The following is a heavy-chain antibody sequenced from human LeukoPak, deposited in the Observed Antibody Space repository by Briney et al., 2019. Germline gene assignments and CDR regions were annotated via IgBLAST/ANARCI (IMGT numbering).Heavy chain of an antibody. J-gene: IGHJ3*02. CDR2: IYDSGST. V-gene: IGHV4-59*01. CDR3: ACLTTADAFDI. D-gene: IGHD3-22*01. Sequence: PSETLSLTCAVYGGSFSGYYWSWIRQPPGKGLEWIGYIYDSGSTNYNPSLKSRVTISVDTFKNQFSLKLSSVTAADTAVYYCACLTTADAFDIWGQGTMVTVSS. CDR1: GGSFSGYY.